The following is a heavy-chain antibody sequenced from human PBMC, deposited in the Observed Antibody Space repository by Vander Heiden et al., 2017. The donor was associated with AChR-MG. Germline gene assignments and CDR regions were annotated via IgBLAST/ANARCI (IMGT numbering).Heavy chain of an antibody. J-gene: IGHJ4*02. CDR1: GFTFTNYH. CDR3: ARELTGSFYFDF. CDR2: INPSLDST. D-gene: IGHD1-26*01. V-gene: IGHV1-46*03. Sequence: QVQLVQSGAEVKKPGASLKVSCKTSGFTFTNYHMHWVRRAPGQGLEWVGTINPSLDSTHYAQKFQGRVRMTRYTSTKTVYMDMTSLRPEDTAVYFCARELTGSFYFDFWGQGSLVTVSS.